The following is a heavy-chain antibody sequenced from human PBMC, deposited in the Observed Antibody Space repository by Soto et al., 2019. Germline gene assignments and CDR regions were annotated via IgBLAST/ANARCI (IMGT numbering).Heavy chain of an antibody. D-gene: IGHD4-17*01. J-gene: IGHJ6*03. CDR1: GFTFSSYG. Sequence: PGGSLRLSCAASGFTFSSYGMHWVRQAPGKGLEWVAVISYDGSNKYYADSVKGRFTISRDNSKNTLYLQMNSLRAEDTAVYYCAKSYGDYVSPYYYYMDVWGKGTTVTVSS. V-gene: IGHV3-30*18. CDR2: ISYDGSNK. CDR3: AKSYGDYVSPYYYYMDV.